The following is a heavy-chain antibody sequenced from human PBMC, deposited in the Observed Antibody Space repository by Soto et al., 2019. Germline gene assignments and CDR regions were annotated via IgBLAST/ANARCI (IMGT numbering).Heavy chain of an antibody. CDR1: GGSLSGYY. V-gene: IGHV4-34*01. CDR3: ARTHYYYDSSGYWFDP. J-gene: IGHJ5*02. Sequence: SETLSLTFAVYGGSLSGYYCSWIRQPPGKGLEWIGEINHSGSTDYNPSLKSLFTISIDTSTNQFSLQPSSGTAADKAVYYCARTHYYYDSSGYWFDPWGQGTRVTVPS. D-gene: IGHD3-22*01. CDR2: INHSGST.